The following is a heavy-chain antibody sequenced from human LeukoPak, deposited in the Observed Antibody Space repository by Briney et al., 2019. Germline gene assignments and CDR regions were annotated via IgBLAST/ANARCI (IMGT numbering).Heavy chain of an antibody. CDR1: GGSISSYY. Sequence: SETLSLTCTVSGGSISSYYWSWIRQPAGKGLEWIGRIYTSGSTNYNPSLKSRVIMSVDTSKNQFSLKLSSVTAADTAVYYCARVSRGSSSWYYFDYWGQGTLVTVSS. CDR3: ARVSRGSSSWYYFDY. D-gene: IGHD6-13*01. J-gene: IGHJ4*02. CDR2: IYTSGST. V-gene: IGHV4-4*07.